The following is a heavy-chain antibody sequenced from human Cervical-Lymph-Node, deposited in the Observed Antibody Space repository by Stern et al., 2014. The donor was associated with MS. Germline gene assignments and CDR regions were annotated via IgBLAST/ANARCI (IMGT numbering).Heavy chain of an antibody. CDR3: ARIGYSDPDFDY. CDR1: GLNFSDHY. D-gene: IGHD5-18*01. CDR2: IRIKRNRYTT. J-gene: IGHJ4*02. V-gene: IGHV3-72*01. Sequence: EVQLVESGGGLVQPGGSLRLSCAASGLNFSDHYMDWVRQAPGKGLEWVGRIRIKRNRYTTEYATSVKGRVTISRDDAKRSLYLQLNSLKAEDTAVYYCARIGYSDPDFDYWGQGTLVTVSP.